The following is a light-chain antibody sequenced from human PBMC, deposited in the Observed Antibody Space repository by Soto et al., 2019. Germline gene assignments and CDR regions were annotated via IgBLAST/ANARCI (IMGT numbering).Light chain of an antibody. J-gene: IGKJ1*01. CDR1: QSVSNN. CDR2: GAS. Sequence: EIVMTQSPATLSVSPGERATLSCRASQSVSNNLAWYQQKPGQAPRLLIYGASTRAIGIPARYSGSGSGTEFTLTISSLLSEDFAVYYCQQYNNWPRTFGQGTKVEIK. CDR3: QQYNNWPRT. V-gene: IGKV3-15*01.